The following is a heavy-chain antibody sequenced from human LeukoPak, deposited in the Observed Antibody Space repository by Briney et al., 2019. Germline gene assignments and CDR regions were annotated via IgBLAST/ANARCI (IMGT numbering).Heavy chain of an antibody. V-gene: IGHV3-30-3*01. J-gene: IGHJ4*02. CDR3: VRGDLRLPRSTPDC. D-gene: IGHD5/OR15-5a*01. CDR2: ISYDGSNK. CDR1: GFTFSSYA. Sequence: GGSLRLSCAASGFTFSSYAMHWVRQAPGKGLEWVAVISYDGSNKYYADSVKGRFTISRDNAMNTLCLQMNSLRGEDTAVYYCVRGDLRLPRSTPDCWGQGTLVTVSS.